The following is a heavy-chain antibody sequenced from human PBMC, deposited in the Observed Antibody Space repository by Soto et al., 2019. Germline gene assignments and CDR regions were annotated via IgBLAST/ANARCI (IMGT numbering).Heavy chain of an antibody. J-gene: IGHJ4*02. Sequence: SETLSLTCAVYGGSFSGYYWSWIRQPPGKGLEWIGEINHSGSTNYNPSLKSRVTISVDTSKNQFSLKLSSVTAADTAVYYCARGLGDVVVVAPYYFDYWGQGTLVTVSS. CDR2: INHSGST. CDR1: GGSFSGYY. CDR3: ARGLGDVVVVAPYYFDY. D-gene: IGHD2-15*01. V-gene: IGHV4-34*01.